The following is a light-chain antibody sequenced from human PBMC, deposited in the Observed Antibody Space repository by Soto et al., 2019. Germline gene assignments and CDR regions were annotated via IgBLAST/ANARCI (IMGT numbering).Light chain of an antibody. CDR3: QQRSNGPFT. CDR1: QSVSSY. V-gene: IGKV3-11*01. CDR2: DAS. J-gene: IGKJ3*01. Sequence: EIVLTQSPATLSLSPGERATLSCRASQSVSSYLAWYQQKPGQAPRLLIYDASNRATGIPARFSGSVSATDFTLTISSREPEDVAVYYCQQRSNGPFTFGPGTKVDIK.